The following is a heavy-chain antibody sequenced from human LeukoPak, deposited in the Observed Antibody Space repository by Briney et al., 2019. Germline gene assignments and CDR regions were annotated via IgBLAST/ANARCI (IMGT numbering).Heavy chain of an antibody. CDR3: AKDHSPTY. CDR1: GFTFSSHA. J-gene: IGHJ4*02. V-gene: IGHV3-23*01. D-gene: IGHD1-1*01. Sequence: GGSLRLSCAASGFTFSSHAMSWVRQAPGKGLEWVSGISGSGGSTYYADSVKGRLTISRGNSKNTLYMQMNSLRVEDTAVYYCAKDHSPTYWGQGTLVTVSS. CDR2: ISGSGGST.